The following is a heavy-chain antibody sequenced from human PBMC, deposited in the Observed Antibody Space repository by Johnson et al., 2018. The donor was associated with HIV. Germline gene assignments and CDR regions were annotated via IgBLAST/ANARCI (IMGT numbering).Heavy chain of an antibody. CDR2: IWYDGSNK. J-gene: IGHJ3*02. D-gene: IGHD3-22*01. CDR3: ARGKNYYDSSGYYGPKTNNGAFDI. Sequence: QVQLVESGGGVVQPGRSLRLSCAASGFTFSSYGMHWVRQAPGKGLEWVAVIWYDGSNKYYADSVKGRFTISRDNSKNTLYLQMNSLRAEDTAVYYCARGKNYYDSSGYYGPKTNNGAFDIWGQGTMVTVSS. V-gene: IGHV3-33*01. CDR1: GFTFSSYG.